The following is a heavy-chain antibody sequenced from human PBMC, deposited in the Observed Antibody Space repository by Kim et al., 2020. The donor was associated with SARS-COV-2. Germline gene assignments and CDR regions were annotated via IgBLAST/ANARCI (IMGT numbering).Heavy chain of an antibody. J-gene: IGHJ6*02. Sequence: SETLSLTCTVSGGSISSYYWSWIRQPAGKGLEWIGRIYTSGSTNYNPSLKSRVTMSVDTSKNQFSLKLSSVTAADTAVYYCARDRSTYYYDSSGYYRPVYYYGMDVWGQGTTVTVSS. V-gene: IGHV4-4*07. CDR2: IYTSGST. CDR1: GGSISSYY. D-gene: IGHD3-22*01. CDR3: ARDRSTYYYDSSGYYRPVYYYGMDV.